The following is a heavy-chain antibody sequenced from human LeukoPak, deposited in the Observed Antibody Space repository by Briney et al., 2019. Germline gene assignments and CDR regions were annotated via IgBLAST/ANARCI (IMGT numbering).Heavy chain of an antibody. J-gene: IGHJ6*02. CDR1: GFTFSSYA. CDR3: AKDLIYEYVWGSYSGLDV. Sequence: GRSLRLSCAASGFTFSSYAMHWVRQAPGKGLEWVAVISYDGSNKYYADSVKGRFTISRDNSKNTLYLQMNSLRAEDTAVYYCAKDLIYEYVWGSYSGLDVWGRGTTVTVSS. V-gene: IGHV3-30-3*01. CDR2: ISYDGSNK. D-gene: IGHD3-16*01.